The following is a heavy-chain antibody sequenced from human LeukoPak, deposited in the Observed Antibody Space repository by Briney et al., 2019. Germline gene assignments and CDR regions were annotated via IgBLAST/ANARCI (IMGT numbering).Heavy chain of an antibody. CDR1: GFTFSVTW. J-gene: IGHJ3*02. D-gene: IGHD1-26*01. CDR3: TRGAPQADVFDI. V-gene: IGHV3-15*01. CDR2: FKSKAAGGTT. Sequence: GGSLRLSCAASGFTFSVTWMSWVRQAPGRGLEWVGRFKSKAAGGTTDYAAPVAGRFTTSRDDSKNMLYLQMSSLKTEDTAVYYCTRGAPQADVFDIWGQGTMVNVSS.